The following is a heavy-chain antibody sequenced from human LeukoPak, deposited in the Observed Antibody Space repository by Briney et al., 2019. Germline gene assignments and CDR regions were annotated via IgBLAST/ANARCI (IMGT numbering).Heavy chain of an antibody. Sequence: PGGSLRLSCAASGFTFSDYSMIWVRQAPGKGLEWVSCISSTSSYIYYADSLKGRFTISRDNAKNSVYLQMNSLRAEDTAVYYCARRYCSSTDCLFDYWGQGTLVTVSS. V-gene: IGHV3-21*01. CDR1: GFTFSDYS. J-gene: IGHJ4*02. CDR2: ISSTSSYI. D-gene: IGHD2-2*01. CDR3: ARRYCSSTDCLFDY.